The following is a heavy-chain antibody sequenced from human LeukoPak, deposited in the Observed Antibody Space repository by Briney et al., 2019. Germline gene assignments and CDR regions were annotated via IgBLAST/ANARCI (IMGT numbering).Heavy chain of an antibody. V-gene: IGHV5-51*01. J-gene: IGHJ3*02. CDR2: IYPGDSDT. Sequence: GESLKISCKGSGYSFTTYWIGWVRQMPGKGLEWMGIIYPGDSDTRYSPSFQGQVTISADKSISTAYLQWSSLKASDTAMYSCARHGRGSRSPNAFDIWGQGTMVTVSS. D-gene: IGHD3-10*01. CDR1: GYSFTTYW. CDR3: ARHGRGSRSPNAFDI.